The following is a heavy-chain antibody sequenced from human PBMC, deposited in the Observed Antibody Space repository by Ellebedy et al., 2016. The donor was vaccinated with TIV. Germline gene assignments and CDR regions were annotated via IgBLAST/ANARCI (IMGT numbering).Heavy chain of an antibody. D-gene: IGHD7-27*01. CDR1: GFTFSSYG. Sequence: GESLKISCAASGFTFSSYGMHWVRQAPGKGLEWVAVISYDGNNKYYADSVKGRFTISRDNAKNTLYLQMDSLRVEDTAVYYCGRERWGLGGYWGQGTLVTVSS. CDR3: GRERWGLGGY. V-gene: IGHV3-30*03. J-gene: IGHJ4*02. CDR2: ISYDGNNK.